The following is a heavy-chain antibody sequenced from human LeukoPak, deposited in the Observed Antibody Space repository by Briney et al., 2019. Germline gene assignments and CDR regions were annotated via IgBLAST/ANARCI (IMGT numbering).Heavy chain of an antibody. J-gene: IGHJ4*02. V-gene: IGHV5-51*01. Sequence: GESLKISCKGSGYSFTTYWIGWVRQMPGKGLEWMGIIYPGDPDTRYSPSFQGHVTISADKSISTAYLQWSSLKASDTAMYYCARHTYNNGWWGGDYWGQGTLVTVSS. CDR1: GYSFTTYW. D-gene: IGHD6-19*01. CDR3: ARHTYNNGWWGGDY. CDR2: IYPGDPDT.